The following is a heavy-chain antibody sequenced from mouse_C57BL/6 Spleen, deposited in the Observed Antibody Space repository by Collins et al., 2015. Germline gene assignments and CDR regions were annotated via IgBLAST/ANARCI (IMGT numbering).Heavy chain of an antibody. CDR3: ARRTGFYAMDY. V-gene: IGHV5-17*03. D-gene: IGHD4-1*01. Sequence: SRDNAKNTLYLQMSSLKSEDTAMYYCARRTGFYAMDYWGQGTSVTVSS. J-gene: IGHJ4*01.